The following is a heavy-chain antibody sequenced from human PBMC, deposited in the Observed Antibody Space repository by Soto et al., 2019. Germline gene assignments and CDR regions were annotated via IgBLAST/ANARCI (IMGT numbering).Heavy chain of an antibody. J-gene: IGHJ4*02. CDR2: ISHSGST. CDR3: VRALAAVQE. D-gene: IGHD6-13*01. CDR1: GGSFSGYY. V-gene: IGHV4-34*01. Sequence: TLSLTCAVYGGSFSGYYCSWIRQPPGKGLEWIGEISHSGSTNYNASLNSRVTISVDTSKNQLFLTLSSVTAADTAVYYCVRALAAVQEWGQGTPVTVSS.